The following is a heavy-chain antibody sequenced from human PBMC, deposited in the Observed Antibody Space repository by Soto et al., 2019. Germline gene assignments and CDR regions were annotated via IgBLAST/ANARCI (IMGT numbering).Heavy chain of an antibody. D-gene: IGHD3-3*01. CDR2: IYNTGST. CDR1: GGSISGYF. J-gene: IGHJ6*02. CDR3: ARGITLFGVVIIGMDV. Sequence: SETLSLTCPVSGGSISGYFWSWIRQPPGKGLEWIGFIYNTGSTNYNPSLKSRVTISLDTSKNQFSLKLSSVTAADTAVYYCARGITLFGVVIIGMDVWGQGTTVTVSS. V-gene: IGHV4-59*01.